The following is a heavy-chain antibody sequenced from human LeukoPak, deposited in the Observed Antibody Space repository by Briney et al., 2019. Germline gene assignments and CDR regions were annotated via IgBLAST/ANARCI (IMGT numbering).Heavy chain of an antibody. J-gene: IGHJ4*02. CDR1: GFSFSRYW. Sequence: GGSLRLSCVASGFSFSRYWMSWVRQAPGKGLEWVANIEQDGSEKDYVDSVKGRFTISRDNAKNSLYLQMNSLRAEDTAVYYCARGSSSLDYWGQGTLVTVSS. CDR2: IEQDGSEK. D-gene: IGHD6-13*01. V-gene: IGHV3-7*02. CDR3: ARGSSSLDY.